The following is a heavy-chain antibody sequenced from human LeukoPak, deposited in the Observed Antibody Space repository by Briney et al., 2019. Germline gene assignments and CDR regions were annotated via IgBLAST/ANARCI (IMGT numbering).Heavy chain of an antibody. V-gene: IGHV1-8*01. J-gene: IGHJ4*02. CDR1: GYTFTSYD. D-gene: IGHD2-2*03. Sequence: ASVKVSCKASGYTFTSYDINWVRQATGQGLEWMGWMNPNSGNTGYAQKFQGRVTMTRNTSISTAYMELSSLRSEDTAVYYCAREVDIVVVPAANVPNYYFDYWGQGTLVTVSS. CDR3: AREVDIVVVPAANVPNYYFDY. CDR2: MNPNSGNT.